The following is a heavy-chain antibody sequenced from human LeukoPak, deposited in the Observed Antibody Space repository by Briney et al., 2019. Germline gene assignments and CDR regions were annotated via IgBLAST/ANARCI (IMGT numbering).Heavy chain of an antibody. D-gene: IGHD5/OR15-5a*01. Sequence: PGGSLRLSCAASGFTFSYYGMHWVRQAPGKGLEWVAFIRYDGNDKFYAKSVKGRFTISRDTSRNTLYLQMNSLRPEDTAVYYCARVGSTMTSFNGWFDLWGQGSLVTVSS. CDR3: ARVGSTMTSFNGWFDL. J-gene: IGHJ5*02. CDR1: GFTFSYYG. V-gene: IGHV3-30*02. CDR2: IRYDGNDK.